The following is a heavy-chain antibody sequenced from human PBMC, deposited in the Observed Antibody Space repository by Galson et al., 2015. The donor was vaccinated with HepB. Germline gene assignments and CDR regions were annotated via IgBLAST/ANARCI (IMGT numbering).Heavy chain of an antibody. J-gene: IGHJ4*02. D-gene: IGHD3-10*01. CDR2: IYWDDDK. CDR3: VHDRLWFGWGYYFDY. Sequence: PALVKPTQTLTLTCTFSEFSLNTSGVGVGWIRQPPGKALEWLALIYWDDDKRYSPSLKSRLTITKDTSKNQVVLTMTNMDPVDTATYYCVHDRLWFGWGYYFDYWGQGTLVTVSS. V-gene: IGHV2-5*02. CDR1: EFSLNTSGVG.